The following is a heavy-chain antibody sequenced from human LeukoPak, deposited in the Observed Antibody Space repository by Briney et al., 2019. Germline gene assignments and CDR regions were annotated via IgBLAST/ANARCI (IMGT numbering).Heavy chain of an antibody. D-gene: IGHD3-22*01. CDR1: GYTFTSYG. CDR2: ISAYNGNT. Sequence: ASVKVSCKASGYTFTSYGISWVRQAPGQGLEWMGWISAYNGNTNYAQKLQGRVTMTTDTSTSTAYMELRSLRSDDTAVYYCARTDYYDSSGYYPSYFDYWGQGTLVTVSS. CDR3: ARTDYYDSSGYYPSYFDY. V-gene: IGHV1-18*01. J-gene: IGHJ4*02.